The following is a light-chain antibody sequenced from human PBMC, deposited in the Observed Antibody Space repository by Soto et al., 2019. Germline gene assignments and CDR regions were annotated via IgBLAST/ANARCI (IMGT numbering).Light chain of an antibody. V-gene: IGKV3-20*01. CDR2: GAS. CDR1: QSVSSSY. J-gene: IGKJ1*01. Sequence: EIVLTQSPGTLSLSPGERATLSCRASQSVSSSYLAWYQQKPGQAPRLLIYGASSRATGIPDRSSGSGSGTDFTLTISRLEPEDFAVYYCQQYGSSPPWTFGQGTKVEI. CDR3: QQYGSSPPWT.